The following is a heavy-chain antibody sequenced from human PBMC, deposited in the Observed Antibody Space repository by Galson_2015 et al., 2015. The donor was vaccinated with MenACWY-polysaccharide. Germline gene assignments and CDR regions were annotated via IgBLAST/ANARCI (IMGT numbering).Heavy chain of an antibody. V-gene: IGHV1-24*01. CDR3: ATAPHSGSYQYYFDY. J-gene: IGHJ4*02. Sequence: VKVSCKASGYTFTSYGIRWVRQAPGKGLAWMGGFDPEDGETIYAQKFQGRVTMTEDTSTDTAYMELSSLRSEDTAVYYCATAPHSGSYQYYFDYWGQGTLVTVSS. CDR1: GYTFTSYG. D-gene: IGHD1-26*01. CDR2: FDPEDGET.